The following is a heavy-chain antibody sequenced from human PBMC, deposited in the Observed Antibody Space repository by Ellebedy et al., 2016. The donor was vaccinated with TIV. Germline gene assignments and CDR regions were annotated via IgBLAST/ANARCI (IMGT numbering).Heavy chain of an antibody. V-gene: IGHV4-39*01. Sequence: MPSETLSLTCTVSGGSISSSSYYWGWIRQPPGKGLEWIGSIYYSGSTYYNPSLKSRVTISVDTSKNQFSLKLSSVTAADTAVYYCAIRWGFYDYWGQGTLVIVSS. CDR3: AIRWGFYDY. CDR1: GGSISSSSYY. D-gene: IGHD7-27*01. J-gene: IGHJ4*01. CDR2: IYYSGST.